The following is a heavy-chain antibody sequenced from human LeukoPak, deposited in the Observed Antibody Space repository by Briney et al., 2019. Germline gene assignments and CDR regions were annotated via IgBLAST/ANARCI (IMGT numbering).Heavy chain of an antibody. CDR2: INHSGST. D-gene: IGHD6-19*01. V-gene: IGHV4-34*01. Sequence: PSETLSLTCAVYGGSFSGYYWSWIRQPPGKGLEWIGEINHSGSTNYNPSLKSRVTISVDTSKNQFSLKLSSVTAADTAVYYCAREGSAVAASTRFDPWGQGTLVTVSS. J-gene: IGHJ5*02. CDR3: AREGSAVAASTRFDP. CDR1: GGSFSGYY.